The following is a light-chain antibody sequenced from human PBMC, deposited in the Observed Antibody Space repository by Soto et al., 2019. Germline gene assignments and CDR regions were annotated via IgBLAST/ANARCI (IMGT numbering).Light chain of an antibody. CDR2: DAS. V-gene: IGKV3-15*01. J-gene: IGKJ1*01. Sequence: EIVMTQSPATLSVSPGERATLSCRASQSVTSNLAWYQQKPGQAPRLLIYDASTRATGLPARFSGSGSGTEFTLTLSSLQSEDFAVYYCQQYNDRPRTFGQGTKVEIK. CDR3: QQYNDRPRT. CDR1: QSVTSN.